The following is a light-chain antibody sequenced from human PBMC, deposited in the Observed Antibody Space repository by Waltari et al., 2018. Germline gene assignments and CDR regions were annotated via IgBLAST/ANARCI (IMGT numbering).Light chain of an antibody. CDR1: QRVTSMS. Sequence: EMVLTQPPGTLSFSPGERATPSGWATQRVTSMSLTWYQQKPGQAPRLLISGSSSRATGIPDRFSGSGSGTDFTLTISRLEPEDFAVYYCQQYEGLAGTFGGGTKVEI. CDR2: GSS. CDR3: QQYEGLAGT. V-gene: IGKV3-20*01. J-gene: IGKJ4*01.